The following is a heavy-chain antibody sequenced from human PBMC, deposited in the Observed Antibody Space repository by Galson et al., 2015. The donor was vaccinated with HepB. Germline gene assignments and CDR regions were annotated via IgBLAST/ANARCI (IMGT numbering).Heavy chain of an antibody. J-gene: IGHJ6*03. CDR3: SGHAPRSIAAPPYYYYYMDV. V-gene: IGHV3-73*01. D-gene: IGHD6-6*01. CDR2: IKKKANNYAT. CDR1: GFTFSDYA. Sequence: SLRLSCAASGFTFSDYAIHWVRQAPGKGLEWVGRIKKKANNYATLYAASVKGRFTISRDGSKNTAYLLMNSLKTEDTAVYYCSGHAPRSIAAPPYYYYYMDVWGKGTTVTVSS.